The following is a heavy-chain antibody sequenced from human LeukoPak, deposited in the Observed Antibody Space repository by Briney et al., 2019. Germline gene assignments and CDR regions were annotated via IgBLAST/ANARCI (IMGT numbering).Heavy chain of an antibody. CDR2: INHSGST. V-gene: IGHV4-34*01. CDR1: GGSFSGYY. D-gene: IGHD5-18*01. CDR3: ASRGQGGYSLTSPIDY. J-gene: IGHJ4*02. Sequence: SETLSLTCAVYGGSFSGYYWSWIRQPPGKGLEWIGEINHSGSTNYNPSLKSRVTISVDTSKNQFSLKLSSVAAADTAVYYCASRGQGGYSLTSPIDYWGQGTLVTVSS.